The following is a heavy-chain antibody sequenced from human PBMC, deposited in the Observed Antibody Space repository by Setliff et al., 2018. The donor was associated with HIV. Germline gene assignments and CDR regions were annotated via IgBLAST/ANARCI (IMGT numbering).Heavy chain of an antibody. CDR2: INAGNGVT. CDR1: AYGCTYYA. J-gene: IGHJ4*02. D-gene: IGHD3-10*01. CDR3: AGGQRYGSGSYYTSGTFDY. Sequence: ASLTVSCKAAAYGCTYYAVNWVRQAPGQRREWMGWINAGNGVTRYAEKFQDRVTFTRDTSASTAYIVLSSLRSADTAVYYCAGGQRYGSGSYYTSGTFDYWGQGALVTVSS. V-gene: IGHV1-3*01.